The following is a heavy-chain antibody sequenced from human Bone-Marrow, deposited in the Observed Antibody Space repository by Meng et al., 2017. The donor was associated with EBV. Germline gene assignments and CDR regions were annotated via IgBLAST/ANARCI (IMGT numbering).Heavy chain of an antibody. CDR2: ISSSSSYI. Sequence: EVQLVXSXXXXXKPXGXXXLSXSXLGLPFSSYSMNWVRQAPGKGLEWVSSISSSSSYIYYADSVKGRFTISRDNAKNSLYLQMNSLRAEDTAVYYCARDSYYYDSSGYYTYWYFDLWGRGTRVTVSS. V-gene: IGHV3-21*01. J-gene: IGHJ2*01. D-gene: IGHD3-22*01. CDR1: GLPFSSYS. CDR3: ARDSYYYDSSGYYTYWYFDL.